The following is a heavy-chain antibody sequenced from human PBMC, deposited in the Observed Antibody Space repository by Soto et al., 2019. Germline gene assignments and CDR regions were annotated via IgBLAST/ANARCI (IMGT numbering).Heavy chain of an antibody. CDR3: AGTVRLGESNWFDP. Sequence: SETLSLTCTVSGGSISSSSYYWGWIRQPPGKGLEWIGSIYYSGSTYYNPSLKSRVTISVDTSKNQFSLKLSSVTAADTAVYYCAGTVRLGESNWFDPWGQGTLVTVSS. V-gene: IGHV4-39*01. CDR2: IYYSGST. J-gene: IGHJ5*02. D-gene: IGHD3-16*01. CDR1: GGSISSSSYY.